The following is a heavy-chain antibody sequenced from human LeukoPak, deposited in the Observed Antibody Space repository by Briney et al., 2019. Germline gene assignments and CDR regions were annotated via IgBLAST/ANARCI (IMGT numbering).Heavy chain of an antibody. V-gene: IGHV1-18*01. D-gene: IGHD6-13*01. J-gene: IGHJ4*02. CDR2: ISAYNGNT. CDR3: ARGPVSSSWSGGPYDY. CDR1: GYTFTSYG. Sequence: ASVKVSCKASGYTFTSYGISWVRQAPGQGLGWMGWISAYNGNTNYAQKLQGRVTMTTDTSTSTACMELRSLRSDDTAVYYCARGPVSSSWSGGPYDYWGQGTLVTVSS.